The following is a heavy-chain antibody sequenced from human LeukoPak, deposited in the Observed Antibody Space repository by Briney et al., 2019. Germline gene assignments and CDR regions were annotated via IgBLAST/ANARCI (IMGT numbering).Heavy chain of an antibody. Sequence: GGSLRLSCAASGFTFSSYAMSWVRQAPGKGLEWVSAISGSGGSTYYADSVKGRFTISRDNAKNSLYLQMNSLRAEDTAVYYCARDRRPITMVRGVILNAFDIWGQGTMVTVSS. J-gene: IGHJ3*02. CDR2: ISGSGGST. D-gene: IGHD3-10*01. V-gene: IGHV3-23*01. CDR1: GFTFSSYA. CDR3: ARDRRPITMVRGVILNAFDI.